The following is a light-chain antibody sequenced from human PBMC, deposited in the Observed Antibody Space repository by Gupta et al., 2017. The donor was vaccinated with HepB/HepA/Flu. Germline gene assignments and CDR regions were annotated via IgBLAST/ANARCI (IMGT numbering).Light chain of an antibody. CDR3: QQYNNYPFT. CDR2: QAY. V-gene: IGKV1-5*03. CDR1: QSTSSC. Sequence: DIPITQSPSPLPASVGDRVTISRRASQSTSSCLVWYQQKPGKAPRLLIYQAYNLESGVPSRCSGSGSGTEFTLTSSSLQADDFATYLCQQYNNYPFTFGQGTRLEIK. J-gene: IGKJ5*01.